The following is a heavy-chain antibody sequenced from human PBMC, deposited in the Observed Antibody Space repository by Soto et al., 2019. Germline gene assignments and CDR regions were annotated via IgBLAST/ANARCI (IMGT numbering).Heavy chain of an antibody. D-gene: IGHD2-15*01. CDR3: AKFCSGGSCYSGTFDI. CDR1: GFTFSSYA. J-gene: IGHJ3*02. CDR2: ISGSGGSR. V-gene: IGHV3-23*01. Sequence: GGSLRLSCAASGFTFSSYAMSWVRQAPGKGLEWVSAISGSGGSRYYADSVKGRFSICRDKSKNKMYLQMNSLRAEDTAVYYCAKFCSGGSCYSGTFDIWGQGTMVTVSS.